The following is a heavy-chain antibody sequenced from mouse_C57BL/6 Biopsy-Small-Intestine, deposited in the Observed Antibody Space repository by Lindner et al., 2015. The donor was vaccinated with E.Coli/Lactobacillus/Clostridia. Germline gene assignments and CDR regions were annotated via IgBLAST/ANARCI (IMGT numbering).Heavy chain of an antibody. D-gene: IGHD2-1*01. CDR2: INPYNGGS. V-gene: IGHV1-19*01. J-gene: IGHJ2*01. Sequence: VQLQESGPVLVKPGASVKMSCKASGYTFTDYYMNWVKQSHGKSLEWIGVINPYNGGSSYNQKFKGRATLTVDKSSSTAYMEFNSLTSEDSAVYYCARGDGKEDYWGQGTTLTVSS. CDR3: ARGDGKEDY. CDR1: GYTFTDYY.